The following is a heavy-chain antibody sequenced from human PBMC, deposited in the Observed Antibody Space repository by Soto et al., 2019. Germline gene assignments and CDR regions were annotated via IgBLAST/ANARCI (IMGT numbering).Heavy chain of an antibody. V-gene: IGHV3-23*01. Sequence: AXLVTCAASGFSFRNNVLSGVRQAPGKGLDWVSGITGSGRDTYYADSVKGRFTISRDNSKNMVFLQMNSLRAEDTALYYCAKNGLDNSPSAIDSWGPGTLVTASS. CDR2: ITGSGRDT. CDR3: AKNGLDNSPSAIDS. J-gene: IGHJ4*02. CDR1: GFSFRNNV. D-gene: IGHD2-8*01.